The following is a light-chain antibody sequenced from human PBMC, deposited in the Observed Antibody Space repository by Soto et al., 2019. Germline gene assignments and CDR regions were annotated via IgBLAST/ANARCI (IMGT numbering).Light chain of an antibody. CDR2: GAS. Sequence: EIVMTQSPATLSVSPGERATLSCGASQSVGNNLAWYQQKPGQAPRLLIYGASTRATGIPARFSGSGSGTEFTLTISSLQSEDFAVYYCQQYNNWHFTFGPGTKVDIK. CDR3: QQYNNWHFT. J-gene: IGKJ3*01. CDR1: QSVGNN. V-gene: IGKV3-15*01.